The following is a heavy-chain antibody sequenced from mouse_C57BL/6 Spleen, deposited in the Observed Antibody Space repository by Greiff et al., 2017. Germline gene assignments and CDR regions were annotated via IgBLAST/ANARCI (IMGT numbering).Heavy chain of an antibody. V-gene: IGHV5-16*01. J-gene: IGHJ4*01. D-gene: IGHD1-1*01. CDR3: ARERDYYGSSGMDY. CDR1: GFTFSDYY. CDR2: INYDGSST. Sequence: EVQLQESEGGLVQPGSSMKLSCTASGFTFSDYYMAWVRQVPEKGLEWVANINYDGSSTYYLDSLKSRFIISRDNAKNILYLQMSSLKSEDTATYYCARERDYYGSSGMDYWGQGTSVTVSS.